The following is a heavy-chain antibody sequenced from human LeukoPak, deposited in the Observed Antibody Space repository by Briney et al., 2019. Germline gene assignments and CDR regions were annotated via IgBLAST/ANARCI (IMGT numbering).Heavy chain of an antibody. CDR1: GFTFSSYW. CDR3: ASGYEWTSFDY. V-gene: IGHV3-7*01. D-gene: IGHD5-12*01. J-gene: IGHJ4*02. Sequence: RGSLRLSCAASGFTFSSYWMSWVRQAPGKGREWVANIKQDGSEKYYVDSVKGRFTISRDNAKNSLYLQMNSLRAEDTAVYYCASGYEWTSFDYWGQGTLVTVSS. CDR2: IKQDGSEK.